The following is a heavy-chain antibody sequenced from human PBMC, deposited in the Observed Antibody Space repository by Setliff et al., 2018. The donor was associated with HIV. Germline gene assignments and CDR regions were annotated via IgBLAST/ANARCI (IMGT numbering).Heavy chain of an antibody. D-gene: IGHD3-22*01. J-gene: IGHJ4*02. CDR3: ARGTLYYYDTGGYSYFDY. CDR2: INHSGST. V-gene: IGHV4-34*01. CDR1: GGSFSEYY. Sequence: PSETLSLTCAVYGGSFSEYYWSWIRQSPGKGLEWIGEINHSGSTHYNPPLKSRATISVDTSKNQFSLKLSSVTAADTAVFYCARGTLYYYDTGGYSYFDYWGQGTLVTVSS.